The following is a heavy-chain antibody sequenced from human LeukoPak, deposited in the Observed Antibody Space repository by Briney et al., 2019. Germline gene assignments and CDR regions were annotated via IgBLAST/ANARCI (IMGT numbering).Heavy chain of an antibody. D-gene: IGHD3-22*01. Sequence: SETLSLTCTVSGGSISSYYWSWIRQPPGKGLEWIGYIYYSGSTNYNPSLKSRVTISVDTSKNQFSLKLSSVTAADTAVYYCAGCFYYDSSGYYYPFDYWGQGTLVTVSS. V-gene: IGHV4-59*08. CDR3: AGCFYYDSSGYYYPFDY. CDR2: IYYSGST. J-gene: IGHJ4*02. CDR1: GGSISSYY.